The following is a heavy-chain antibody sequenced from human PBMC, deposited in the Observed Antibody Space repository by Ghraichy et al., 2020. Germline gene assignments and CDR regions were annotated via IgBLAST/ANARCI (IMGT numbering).Heavy chain of an antibody. CDR1: EFTFNKYA. J-gene: IGHJ4*02. CDR3: AKDMAPDSVYDLDY. V-gene: IGHV3-23*01. Sequence: GGSLRLSCAASEFTFNKYAMSWVRQAPGKGLEWVSFISGSGGSTKYADSVKGRFTISRDNSKNTLYLQMNTLRAEDTARYYCAKDMAPDSVYDLDYWGQGTLVTVSS. CDR2: ISGSGGST. D-gene: IGHD5/OR15-5a*01.